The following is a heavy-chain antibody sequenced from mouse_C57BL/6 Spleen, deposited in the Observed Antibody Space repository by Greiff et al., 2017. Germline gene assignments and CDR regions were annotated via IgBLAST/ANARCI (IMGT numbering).Heavy chain of an antibody. V-gene: IGHV5-4*01. CDR1: GFTFSSYA. CDR3: ARDCPSYYSNYCYFDY. Sequence: EVQLVESGGGLVKPGGSLKLSCAASGFTFSSYAMSWVRQTPEKRLEWVATISDGGSYTYYPDNVKGRFTISRDNAKNNLYLQMSHLKSEDTAMYYCARDCPSYYSNYCYFDYWGQGTTLTVSS. J-gene: IGHJ2*01. D-gene: IGHD2-5*01. CDR2: ISDGGSYT.